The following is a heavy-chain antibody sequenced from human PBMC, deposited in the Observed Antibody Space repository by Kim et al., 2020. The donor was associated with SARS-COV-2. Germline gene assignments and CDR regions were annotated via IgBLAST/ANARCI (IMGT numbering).Heavy chain of an antibody. Sequence: VGSLRLSCAASGFIFSDHHIDWVRQAPGKGLEWVGRIRKKTHSYTTTYAASVKGRFIVSRDDSSNSVYLQMNSLKTEDTAVYYCSRVGYYDSRGYSTNGFDIWGQGTMVTVSS. J-gene: IGHJ3*02. V-gene: IGHV3-72*01. CDR2: IRKKTHSYTT. CDR3: SRVGYYDSRGYSTNGFDI. D-gene: IGHD3-22*01. CDR1: GFIFSDHH.